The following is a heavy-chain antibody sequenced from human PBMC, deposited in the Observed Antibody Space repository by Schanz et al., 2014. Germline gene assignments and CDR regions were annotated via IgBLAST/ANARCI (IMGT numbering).Heavy chain of an antibody. CDR3: ARDDAWAFDY. V-gene: IGHV3-11*04. J-gene: IGHJ4*01. CDR1: GFTFADYY. D-gene: IGHD7-27*01. CDR2: VSSYDTTV. Sequence: QVQLLESGGGLFKPGGSLRLSCAGSGFTFADYYMTWIRQAPGKGLEWISYVSSYDTTVSYADSVKGRFTISRDEVKHSVYLQMNSLRDDDTAVYYCARDDAWAFDYWGHGTLVTVSS.